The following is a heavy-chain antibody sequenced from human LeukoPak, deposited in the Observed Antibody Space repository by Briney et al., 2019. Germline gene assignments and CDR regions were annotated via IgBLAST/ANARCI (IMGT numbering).Heavy chain of an antibody. J-gene: IGHJ3*02. V-gene: IGHV4-59*01. CDR1: GGSISSYY. CDR2: IYYSGST. Sequence: SETLSLTCTVSGGSISSYYWSWIRQPPGKGLEWIGYIYYSGSTNYDPSLKSRVTISVDTSKNQFSLKLSSVTAADTAVYYCARDGAGYDSSGYSDDAFDIWGQGTMVTVSS. CDR3: ARDGAGYDSSGYSDDAFDI. D-gene: IGHD3-22*01.